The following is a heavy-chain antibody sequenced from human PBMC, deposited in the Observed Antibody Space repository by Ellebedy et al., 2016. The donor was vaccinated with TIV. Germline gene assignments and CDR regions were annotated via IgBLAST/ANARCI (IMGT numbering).Heavy chain of an antibody. V-gene: IGHV3-74*01. CDR2: INTDGSST. D-gene: IGHD3-16*01. CDR3: ARDHLGGDYFDY. Sequence: GESLKISCAASGFTFSTYWMLWIRQAPGKGLVWVSHINTDGSSTRYADSVKGRFTVSRDNSKNTLYLQMNSLRAEDTAVYYCARDHLGGDYFDYWGQGTLVTVSS. J-gene: IGHJ4*02. CDR1: GFTFSTYW.